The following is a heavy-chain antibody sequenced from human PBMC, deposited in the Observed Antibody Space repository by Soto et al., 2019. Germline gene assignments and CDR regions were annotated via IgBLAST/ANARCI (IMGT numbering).Heavy chain of an antibody. Sequence: EVQLLESGGGLVQPGGSLRLSCAASGFTFSSYAMSWVRQAPGKGLEWVSAISGSGGSTYYADSVKGRFTISRDNSKNTLYLQMNSLRAKDTAVYYCASHHYYDSSGYNWFDPWGQGTLVTVSS. J-gene: IGHJ5*02. CDR2: ISGSGGST. V-gene: IGHV3-23*01. CDR1: GFTFSSYA. CDR3: ASHHYYDSSGYNWFDP. D-gene: IGHD3-22*01.